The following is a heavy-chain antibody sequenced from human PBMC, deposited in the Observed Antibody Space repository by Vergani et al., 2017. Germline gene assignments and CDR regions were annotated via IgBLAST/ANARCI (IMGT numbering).Heavy chain of an antibody. V-gene: IGHV3-33*01. CDR2: IWYDGSNK. J-gene: IGHJ6*02. Sequence: VQLVESGGGVVQPGRSLRLSCAASGFTFSSYGMHWVRQAPGKGLEWVAVIWYDGSNKYYADSVKGRFTISRDNSKNTLYLQMNSLRAEDTAVYYCARSDYDSRRDYYYYYGMDVWGQGTTVTVSS. CDR3: ARSDYDSRRDYYYYYGMDV. CDR1: GFTFSSYG. D-gene: IGHD3-3*01.